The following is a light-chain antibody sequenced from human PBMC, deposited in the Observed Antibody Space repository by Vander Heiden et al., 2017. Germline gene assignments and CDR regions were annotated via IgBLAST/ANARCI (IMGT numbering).Light chain of an antibody. J-gene: IGLJ2*01. CDR1: SSDVGGFNY. CDR3: CSYAGRYSMV. CDR2: DVT. Sequence: QSALTQPRSVSGSPGQSVTISCTGTSSDVGGFNYVSWYQQHPGKAPKLLIYDVTERPSGAPYRFSGSKSGNTASLTISGRQAEDEAYYYCCSYAGRYSMVFGEGTKLTVL. V-gene: IGLV2-11*01.